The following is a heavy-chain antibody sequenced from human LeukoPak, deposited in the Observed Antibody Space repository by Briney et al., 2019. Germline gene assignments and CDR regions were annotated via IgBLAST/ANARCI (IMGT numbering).Heavy chain of an antibody. J-gene: IGHJ4*02. CDR1: GYTFTSYD. D-gene: IGHD6-13*01. CDR2: MNPNSGNT. V-gene: IGHV1-8*01. CDR3: ARRYGSSWYYFDY. Sequence: EASVKVSCKASGYTFTSYDINWVRQATGQGLEWMGWMNPNSGNTGYAQKFQGRVTMTRNTSISTAYMELSSLRSEDTAVYYCARRYGSSWYYFDYWGQGTLVTVSS.